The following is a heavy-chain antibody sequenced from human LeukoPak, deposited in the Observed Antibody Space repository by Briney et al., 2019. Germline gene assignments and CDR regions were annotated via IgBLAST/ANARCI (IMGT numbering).Heavy chain of an antibody. V-gene: IGHV3-74*01. D-gene: IGHD3-22*01. J-gene: IGHJ4*02. CDR1: GFTFSSYW. Sequence: GGSLRLSCAASGFTFSSYWMHCVRQAPGKGLVWVSRINSDGSSTSYADSVKGRFTISRDNAKNTLYLQMNSLRTEDTAVYYCARDPLGYDSSGYYDYWGQGTLVTVSS. CDR3: ARDPLGYDSSGYYDY. CDR2: INSDGSST.